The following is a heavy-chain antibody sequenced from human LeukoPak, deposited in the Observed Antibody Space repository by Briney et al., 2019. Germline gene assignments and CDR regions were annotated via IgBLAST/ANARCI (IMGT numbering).Heavy chain of an antibody. CDR1: GGSISSSTYY. Sequence: KTSETLSLTCTVSGGSISSSTYYWGWIRQPPGKGLECIGTIYYSGSTNYNPSLKSRVSISVDTSKNQFSLKLGSVTAADTAVYYCASSGYSYGYRDYWGQGTLVTVSS. CDR3: ASSGYSYGYRDY. D-gene: IGHD5-18*01. J-gene: IGHJ4*02. V-gene: IGHV4-39*01. CDR2: IYYSGST.